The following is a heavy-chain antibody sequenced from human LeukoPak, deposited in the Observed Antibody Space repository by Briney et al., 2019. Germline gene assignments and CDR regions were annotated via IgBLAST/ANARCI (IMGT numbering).Heavy chain of an antibody. Sequence: GGSLRLSCAASGFTFSSYWLSWVRQAPGKGLEWVAHIKQDGSEEYYVDSVKGRFTISRDNAKNALYLQMNSLRAEDTAVYYCARCATGYYYDYSGYDIWGQGTLVTVSS. J-gene: IGHJ1*01. CDR1: GFTFSSYW. D-gene: IGHD3-22*01. CDR3: ARCATGYYYDYSGYDI. V-gene: IGHV3-7*01. CDR2: IKQDGSEE.